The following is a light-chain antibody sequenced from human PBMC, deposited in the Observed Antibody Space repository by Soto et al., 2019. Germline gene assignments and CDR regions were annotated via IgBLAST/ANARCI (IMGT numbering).Light chain of an antibody. CDR2: DAS. V-gene: IGKV1-5*01. CDR3: QQYNSYPWT. Sequence: DIQMTQSPSTLSASVGDRVTITCRASQSISSWLAWYQQKPGKAPKLLIYDASSLESGVPSRFSSSGSGTEFTLTITSLQPDDFASYYRQQYNSYPWTFGQGTKVEIK. CDR1: QSISSW. J-gene: IGKJ1*01.